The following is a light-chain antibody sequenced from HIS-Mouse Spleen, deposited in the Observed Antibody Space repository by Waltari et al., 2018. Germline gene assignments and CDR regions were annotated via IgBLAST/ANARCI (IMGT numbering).Light chain of an antibody. V-gene: IGLV2-23*01. CDR1: SSHVGSYNL. CDR3: CSYAGSSNWV. Sequence: QSALPQPASVSGSPGKPITISCTGTSSHVGSYNLASWNQQHPGKAPKLMIYEGSTPPSGVSNRFSGSKSGNTASLTISGLQAEDEADYYCCSYAGSSNWVFGGGTKLTVL. CDR2: EGS. J-gene: IGLJ3*02.